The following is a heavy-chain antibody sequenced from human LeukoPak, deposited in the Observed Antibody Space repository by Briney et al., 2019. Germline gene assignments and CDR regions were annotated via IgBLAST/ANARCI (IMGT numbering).Heavy chain of an antibody. J-gene: IGHJ5*02. D-gene: IGHD6-19*01. Sequence: SETLSLTCTVSGGSISSYYWNWIRQPPGKGLEWIGYIYYSGSTNYNPSLKSRVTISVDTSKNQFSLKLSSVTAADTAVYYCARESRGHSSGWYWFDPWGQGTLVTVSS. V-gene: IGHV4-59*01. CDR2: IYYSGST. CDR3: ARESRGHSSGWYWFDP. CDR1: GGSISSYY.